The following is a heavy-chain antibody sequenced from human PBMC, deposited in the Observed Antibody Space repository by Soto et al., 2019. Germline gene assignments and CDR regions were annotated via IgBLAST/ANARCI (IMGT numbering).Heavy chain of an antibody. Sequence: ASLKVSCKASVGTFSSYTISWVRQAPGQGLEWMGWISAYNGNTNYAQKLQGRVTMTTDTSTSTAYMELRSLRSDDTAVYYCARDGDVGSGWYYFDYWGQGTLVTVSS. CDR1: VGTFSSYT. V-gene: IGHV1-18*01. CDR2: ISAYNGNT. CDR3: ARDGDVGSGWYYFDY. J-gene: IGHJ4*02. D-gene: IGHD6-19*01.